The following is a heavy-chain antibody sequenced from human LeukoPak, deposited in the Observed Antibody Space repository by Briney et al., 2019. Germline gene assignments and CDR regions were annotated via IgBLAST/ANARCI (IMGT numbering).Heavy chain of an antibody. CDR3: ARSGVVVPAAIRVWFDP. D-gene: IGHD2-2*02. CDR1: GGSISSSSYY. V-gene: IGHV4-39*01. J-gene: IGHJ5*02. Sequence: SETLSLTCTVSGGSISSSSYYWGWIRQPPGKGLEWIGSIYYSGSTCYNPSLKSRVTISVDTSKNQFSLKLSSVTAADTAVYYCARSGVVVPAAIRVWFDPWGQGTLVTVSS. CDR2: IYYSGST.